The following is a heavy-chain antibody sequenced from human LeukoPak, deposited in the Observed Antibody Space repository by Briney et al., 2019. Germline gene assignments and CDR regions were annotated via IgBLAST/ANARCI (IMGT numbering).Heavy chain of an antibody. D-gene: IGHD3-22*01. J-gene: IGHJ6*04. V-gene: IGHV1-69*05. CDR2: IIPIFGTA. CDR1: GGTFSSYA. Sequence: SVKVSCTASGGTFSSYAISWVRQAPGQGLEWMGGIIPIFGTANYAQKFQGRVTITTDESTSTAYMELSSLRSEDTAVYYCARVPTSYYYDSSGYLDVWGKGTTVTVSS. CDR3: ARVPTSYYYDSSGYLDV.